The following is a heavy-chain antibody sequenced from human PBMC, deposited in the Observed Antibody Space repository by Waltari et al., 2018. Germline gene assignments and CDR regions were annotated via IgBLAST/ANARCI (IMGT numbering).Heavy chain of an antibody. CDR2: IYYSGST. CDR3: ARDEVLRGFAY. V-gene: IGHV4-39*07. D-gene: IGHD3-10*01. CDR1: GGYISSSRYY. Sequence: QLQLQESGPGLVKPSETLSRTCTVSGGYISSSRYYWGWDRQPTGKGLEWIGSIYYSGSTYYNPSLKSRVTISVDTSKNQFSLKLSSVTAADTAVYYCARDEVLRGFAYWGQGTLVTVSS. J-gene: IGHJ4*02.